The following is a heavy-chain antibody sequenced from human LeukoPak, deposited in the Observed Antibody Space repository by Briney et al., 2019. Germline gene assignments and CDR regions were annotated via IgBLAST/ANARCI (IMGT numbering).Heavy chain of an antibody. CDR1: GYTFTSYG. CDR2: ISAGNGNT. CDR3: ARDSGSGNNDY. Sequence: SVKVSCKASGYTFTSYGISWVRQAPGQGLEWMGWISAGNGNTKYSQNFQGRVTFISNTSATTAFMELSSLRSEDAAVYYCARDSGSGNNDYWGQGTLVTVSS. V-gene: IGHV1-18*01. D-gene: IGHD1-26*01. J-gene: IGHJ4*02.